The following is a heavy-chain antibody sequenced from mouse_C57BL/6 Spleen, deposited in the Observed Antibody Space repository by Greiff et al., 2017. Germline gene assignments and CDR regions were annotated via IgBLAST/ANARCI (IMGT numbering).Heavy chain of an antibody. CDR3: ARSTTVVADYYAMDY. D-gene: IGHD1-1*01. J-gene: IGHJ4*01. CDR2: IYPRSGNT. CDR1: GYTFTSYG. Sequence: QVQLQQSGAELARPGASVKLSCKASGYTFTSYGISWVKQRTGQGLEWIGEIYPRSGNTYYNEKFKGQAPLTAAKSSSTASMGLRSLTSKDSAVYFCARSTTVVADYYAMDYWGQGTSVTVSS. V-gene: IGHV1-81*01.